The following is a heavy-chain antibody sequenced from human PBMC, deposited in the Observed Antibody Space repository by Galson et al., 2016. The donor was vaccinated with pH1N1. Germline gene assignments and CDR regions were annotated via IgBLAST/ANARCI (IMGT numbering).Heavy chain of an antibody. CDR3: ARLSLGGHTETYGMDV. CDR2: ITHSGTT. V-gene: IGHV4-34*01. J-gene: IGHJ6*02. CDR1: GGSFSHYY. Sequence: TLSLTCAVYGGSFSHYYWSWIRQSPGKGLEWIGEITHSGTTHYNASLKSRVSMSVDTSRNQFSLKLSSVTAADTAVYYCARLSLGGHTETYGMDVWGQGTTVIVSS. D-gene: IGHD3-10*01.